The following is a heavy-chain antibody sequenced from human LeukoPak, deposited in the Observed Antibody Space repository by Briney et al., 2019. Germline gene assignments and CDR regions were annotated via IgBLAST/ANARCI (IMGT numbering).Heavy chain of an antibody. CDR2: ISVRSNYI. D-gene: IGHD3-22*01. Sequence: GGSLRLSCAASGYTFSSYSINWVRPAPGKGLERVSSISVRSNYIYYADSVRGRFSISRDDARDSLYLQMNSLRAEDTAVYYCVRLRRNSDTSGYYYYYDYWGQGTLVTVSS. CDR3: VRLRRNSDTSGYYYYYDY. J-gene: IGHJ4*02. CDR1: GYTFSSYS. V-gene: IGHV3-21*01.